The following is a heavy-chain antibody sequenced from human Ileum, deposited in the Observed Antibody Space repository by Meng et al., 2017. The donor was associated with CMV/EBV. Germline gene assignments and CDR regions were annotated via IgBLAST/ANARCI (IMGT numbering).Heavy chain of an antibody. CDR2: IYTSEST. Sequence: QLQESGPGLVKPPQTLSLTFTVSGGSISSGSYYWSWIRQPAGKGLEWIGRIYTSESTNYNPSLKSRVTISVDTSKNQFSLKLSSVTATDTAVYYCAGGAITGTTEVPFDYWGQGTLVTVSS. D-gene: IGHD1-20*01. J-gene: IGHJ4*02. V-gene: IGHV4-61*02. CDR3: AGGAITGTTEVPFDY. CDR1: GGSISSGSYY.